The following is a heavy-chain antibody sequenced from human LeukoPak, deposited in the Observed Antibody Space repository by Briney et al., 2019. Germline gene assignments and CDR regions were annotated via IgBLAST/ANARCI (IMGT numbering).Heavy chain of an antibody. Sequence: ASVKVSCKASGYTFTSYGISWVRQAPGQGLEWMGWISAYNGNTNYAQKLQGRVTMTTDTSTSTAYMELRSLRSDDTAVYYCARDSGLPRGYYYSGMDVWGQGTTVTVSS. CDR2: ISAYNGNT. V-gene: IGHV1-18*01. D-gene: IGHD3-10*01. CDR1: GYTFTSYG. J-gene: IGHJ6*02. CDR3: ARDSGLPRGYYYSGMDV.